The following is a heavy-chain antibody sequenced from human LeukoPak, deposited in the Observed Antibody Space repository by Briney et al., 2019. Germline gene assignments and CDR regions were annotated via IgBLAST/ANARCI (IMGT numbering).Heavy chain of an antibody. CDR3: ARDEKSPGMDV. Sequence: GGSLRLSCAASGFTFSSNWMHWVRQAPGKGLVWVARINSDGSTTSYADSVKGRFTISRVNAKNTLYLQMNSLRAEDTAVYYCARDEKSPGMDVWGQGTTVTVSS. CDR2: INSDGSTT. CDR1: GFTFSSNW. J-gene: IGHJ6*02. V-gene: IGHV3-74*01.